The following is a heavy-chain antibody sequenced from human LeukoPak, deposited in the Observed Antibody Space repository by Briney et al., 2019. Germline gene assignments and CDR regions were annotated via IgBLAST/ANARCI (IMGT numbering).Heavy chain of an antibody. Sequence: GESLKISCKGSGYSFTSYWIAWVRPMPGKGLEWMGITYPGDSSTRYSPSFQGQVTISADKSISTAYLQWSSLKASDTAMYYCARRGYCSSTSCKLYGMDVWGQGTTVIVSS. CDR3: ARRGYCSSTSCKLYGMDV. CDR2: TYPGDSST. D-gene: IGHD2-2*01. V-gene: IGHV5-51*01. J-gene: IGHJ6*02. CDR1: GYSFTSYW.